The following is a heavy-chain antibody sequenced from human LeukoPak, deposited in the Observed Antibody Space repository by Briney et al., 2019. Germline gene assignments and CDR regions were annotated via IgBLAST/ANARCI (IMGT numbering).Heavy chain of an antibody. J-gene: IGHJ4*02. CDR2: ISGSGGST. CDR3: AKDGSEWFGELFPSYYFDY. V-gene: IGHV3-23*01. D-gene: IGHD3-10*01. Sequence: GGSLRLSCAASGFTFSWVRQAPGKGLEWVSAISGSGGSTYHADSVKGRFTISRDNSKNTLYLQMNSLRAEDTAVYYCAKDGSEWFGELFPSYYFDYWGQGTLVTVSS. CDR1: GFTFS.